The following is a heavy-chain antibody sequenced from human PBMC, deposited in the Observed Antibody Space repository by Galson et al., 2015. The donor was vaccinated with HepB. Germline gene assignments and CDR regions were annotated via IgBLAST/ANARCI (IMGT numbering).Heavy chain of an antibody. D-gene: IGHD6-13*01. CDR1: GFTFSGSA. V-gene: IGHV3-73*01. J-gene: IGHJ4*01. CDR2: IRSKANNYAT. Sequence: SLRLSCAASGFTFSGSAIHWVRQASGKGPEWVGRIRSKANNYATSYVPSLEGRFTISRDDSKNMAYLHMRGLKSEDTAVYYCARLGDFSGYSSRWGQGTLVTVSS. CDR3: ARLGDFSGYSSR.